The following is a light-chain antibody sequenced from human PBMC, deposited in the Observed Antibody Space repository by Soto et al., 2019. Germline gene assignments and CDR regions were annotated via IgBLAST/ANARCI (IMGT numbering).Light chain of an antibody. CDR2: AAS. V-gene: IGKV1-39*01. Sequence: DIPMTQSPSSLSAFVGDRVTITCRASQSSSRYLNWYHQNEGKAPKLLIYAASSLQTRVPSRCSGSGSGTEYSLTITSLQPEDFADYDCAQNYSTSWTCGQGTKVEVK. CDR1: QSSSRY. CDR3: AQNYSTSWT. J-gene: IGKJ1*01.